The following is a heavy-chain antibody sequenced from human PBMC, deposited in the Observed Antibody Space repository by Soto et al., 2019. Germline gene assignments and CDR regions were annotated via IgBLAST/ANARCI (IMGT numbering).Heavy chain of an antibody. V-gene: IGHV1-46*03. CDR3: ARGDDSSGYYYRRFDP. CDR2: INPSGGST. J-gene: IGHJ5*02. Sequence: ASVKVSCKASGYTFTSYYMHWVRQAPGQGLEWMRIINPSGGSTSYAQKFQGRVTMTRDTSTSTVYMELSSLRSEDTAVYYCARGDDSSGYYYRRFDPWGQGTLVTVSS. CDR1: GYTFTSYY. D-gene: IGHD3-22*01.